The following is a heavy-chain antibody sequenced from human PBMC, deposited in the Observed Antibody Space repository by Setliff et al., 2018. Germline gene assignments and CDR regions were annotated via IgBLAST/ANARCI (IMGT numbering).Heavy chain of an antibody. CDR1: GFSLSTSGVG. J-gene: IGHJ4*02. D-gene: IGHD6-13*01. CDR2: VYWNDDK. V-gene: IGHV2-5*01. CDR3: VRIHQQLAPPYFDY. Sequence: SGPTLVNPTPTLTLTCTFSGFSLSTSGVGVGWIRQPPGKALEWLALVYWNDDKRYSPSLKSRLTITKDTSKNQVVLTMTNMDPVDTATYYCVRIHQQLAPPYFDYWGQGTLVTVSS.